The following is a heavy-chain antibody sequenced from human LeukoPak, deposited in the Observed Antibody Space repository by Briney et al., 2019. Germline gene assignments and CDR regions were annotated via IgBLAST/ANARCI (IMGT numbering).Heavy chain of an antibody. Sequence: GGSLRLSCEASGFIFSSNWMTWVRQAPGKGLEWVANINQNAGEIYYVDSVKGRFTISRDNAKNSLYLQMNNLRAEDTAVYHCATGRSCTTCYLPDYWGQGTLVTVSS. J-gene: IGHJ4*02. V-gene: IGHV3-7*01. CDR3: ATGRSCTTCYLPDY. CDR2: INQNAGEI. CDR1: GFIFSSNW. D-gene: IGHD2-2*01.